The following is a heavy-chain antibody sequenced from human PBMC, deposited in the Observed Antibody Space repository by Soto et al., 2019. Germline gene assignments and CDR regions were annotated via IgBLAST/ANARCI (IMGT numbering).Heavy chain of an antibody. CDR1: GYPFTNYD. J-gene: IGHJ5*02. CDR2: MNFNSGNT. Sequence: ASVKVSCKASGYPFTNYDITWVRQATGQGLEWVGWMNFNSGNTGYAQKFQDRVIMTRDTSIDTDYMELSRLSFEDTAVYYCARGKYCRSTSCWFDPWGQGTRVTVSS. CDR3: ARGKYCRSTSCWFDP. D-gene: IGHD2-2*01. V-gene: IGHV1-8*01.